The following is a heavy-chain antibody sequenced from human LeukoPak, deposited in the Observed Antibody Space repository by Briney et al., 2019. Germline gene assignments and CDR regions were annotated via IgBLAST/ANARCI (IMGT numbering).Heavy chain of an antibody. D-gene: IGHD3-10*01. Sequence: GGSLRLSCAASGFTVSINYMSWVRQAPGKGLEWGSVIYSSGGTSYADSGKGRFTISRDNSKNTLSLQMNSLRAEDTAVYYCATFYGSGKGGAFDIWGQGTMVTVSS. CDR3: ATFYGSGKGGAFDI. J-gene: IGHJ3*02. V-gene: IGHV3-53*01. CDR2: IYSSGGT. CDR1: GFTVSINY.